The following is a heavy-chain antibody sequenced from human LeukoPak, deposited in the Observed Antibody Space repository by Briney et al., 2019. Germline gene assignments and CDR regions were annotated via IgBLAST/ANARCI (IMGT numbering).Heavy chain of an antibody. J-gene: IGHJ4*02. Sequence: SETLSLTCAVYGGSFSGYYWSWIRQPPGKGLEWIGEINHSGSTNYNPSLKSRVTISVDTSKNQFSLKLSSVTAADTAVYYCARRDRPTKSFDYWGQGTLVTVSS. CDR3: ARRDRPTKSFDY. CDR2: INHSGST. D-gene: IGHD1-14*01. V-gene: IGHV4-34*01. CDR1: GGSFSGYY.